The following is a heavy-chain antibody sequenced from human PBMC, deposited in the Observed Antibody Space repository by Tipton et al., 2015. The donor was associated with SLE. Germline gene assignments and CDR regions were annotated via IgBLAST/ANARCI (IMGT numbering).Heavy chain of an antibody. D-gene: IGHD4-11*01. CDR3: ARANLQGSLVDYYFDL. CDR1: DHSIISGFF. J-gene: IGHJ2*01. CDR2: FSHSGST. Sequence: TLSLTCVVSDHSIISGFFWAWIRQSPGRGLEWIGSFSHSGSTYYNASLKSRVTISVDASKNQFSLKLSSVTAADTAVYFCARANLQGSLVDYYFDLWGRGTLVTVSS. V-gene: IGHV4-38-2*01.